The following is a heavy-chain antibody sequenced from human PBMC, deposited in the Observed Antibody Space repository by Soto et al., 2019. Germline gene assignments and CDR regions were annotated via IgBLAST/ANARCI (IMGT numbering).Heavy chain of an antibody. CDR2: STHTGNT. CDR1: GYTFTHYV. V-gene: IGHV1-18*01. J-gene: IGHJ4*02. Sequence: QVQLVQSGPEVKKPGASVKVSCKTSGYTFTHYVINWVRQAPGQGLDWMGFSTHTGNTKYAQKFEGRVAMTTDTSSSTAYMEVRSLRSDDTAPYYCARSGEHPLDYWGQGTPVTVSS. CDR3: ARSGEHPLDY. D-gene: IGHD3-10*01.